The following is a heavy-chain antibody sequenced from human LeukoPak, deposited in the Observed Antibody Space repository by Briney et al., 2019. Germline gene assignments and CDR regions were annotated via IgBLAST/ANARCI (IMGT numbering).Heavy chain of an antibody. V-gene: IGHV3-23*01. J-gene: IGHJ3*02. CDR2: ISGSGANT. CDR1: GFTFSSYA. CDR3: AKDPIVTKGLGAPDI. D-gene: IGHD3-9*01. Sequence: GGSLSLSCAASGFTFSSYAMSWVRQAPGKGLEWVSAISGSGANTYYADSAKGRFTISRDNSKNTLYLQMNSLRGEDTAVYYCAKDPIVTKGLGAPDIWGPRTLVTV.